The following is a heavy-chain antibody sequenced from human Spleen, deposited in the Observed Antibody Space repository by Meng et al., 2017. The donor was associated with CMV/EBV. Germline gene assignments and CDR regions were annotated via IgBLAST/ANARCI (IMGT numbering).Heavy chain of an antibody. Sequence: SETLSLTCTVSGGSIGSYYWSWIRQAPGKGLEWIGYIYYSGSTNYNPSLKSRVTISVDTSKNQFSLKLSSVTAADSAVYYCARDRPHYDILTGYYHDAFDIWGQGTMVTVSS. CDR2: IYYSGST. CDR1: GGSIGSYY. D-gene: IGHD3-9*01. V-gene: IGHV4-59*01. CDR3: ARDRPHYDILTGYYHDAFDI. J-gene: IGHJ3*02.